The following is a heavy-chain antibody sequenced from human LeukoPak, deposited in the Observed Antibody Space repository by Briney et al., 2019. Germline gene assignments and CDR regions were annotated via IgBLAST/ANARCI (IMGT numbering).Heavy chain of an antibody. D-gene: IGHD1-26*01. V-gene: IGHV1-18*01. CDR2: ISAYNGNT. CDR1: GYTFTSYG. Sequence: GASVKVSCKASGYTFTSYGISWVRQAPGQGLEWMGWISAYNGNTNYAQKLQGRVTMTTDTSTSTAYMELRSLRSDDTAVYYCARGRSGSYPSPTDAFDIWGQGTMVTVSS. CDR3: ARGRSGSYPSPTDAFDI. J-gene: IGHJ3*02.